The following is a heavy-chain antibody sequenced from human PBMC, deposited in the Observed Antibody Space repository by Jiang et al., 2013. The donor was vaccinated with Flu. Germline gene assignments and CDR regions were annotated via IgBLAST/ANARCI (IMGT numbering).Heavy chain of an antibody. J-gene: IGHJ4*02. D-gene: IGHD3-10*01. CDR3: ARDRIGGWYFDY. CDR1: GFAFSSHG. Sequence: VQLVESGGGVVQPGGSLRLSCAASGFAFSSHGMHWVRQAPGKGLEWLALIIYDVNREFYVDSVKGRFTISRDNSKNTLYLQMNSLRPEDTAIYYCARDRIGGWYFDYWGQGTLVTVSS. CDR2: IIYDVNRE. V-gene: IGHV3-30*02.